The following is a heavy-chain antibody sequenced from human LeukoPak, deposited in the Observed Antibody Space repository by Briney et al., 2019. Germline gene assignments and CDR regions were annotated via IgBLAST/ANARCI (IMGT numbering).Heavy chain of an antibody. D-gene: IGHD3-9*01. CDR3: ARSPPFDWLLHYYFDY. J-gene: IGHJ4*02. CDR1: GFTFSDYY. Sequence: PGGSLRLSCAASGFTFSDYYMSWIRQVPGKGLERVSYISSSGSTIYYADSVKGRFTISRDNAKNSLYLQMNSLRAEDTAVYYCARSPPFDWLLHYYFDYWGQGTLVTVSS. CDR2: ISSSGSTI. V-gene: IGHV3-11*04.